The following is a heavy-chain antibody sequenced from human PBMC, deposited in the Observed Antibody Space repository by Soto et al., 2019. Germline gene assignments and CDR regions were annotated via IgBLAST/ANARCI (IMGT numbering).Heavy chain of an antibody. CDR3: ARGSIGSGWYGSGQPSYGMDV. CDR2: ISSSRSTI. D-gene: IGHD6-19*01. J-gene: IGHJ6*02. Sequence: EVQLVESGGGLVQPGGSLRLSCAASGFTFSSYSMNWVRQAPGKGLEWVSYISSSRSTIYYADSVKGRFTISRDNAKNSLYLQMNSLRDEDTAVYYCARGSIGSGWYGSGQPSYGMDVWGQGTTVTVSS. CDR1: GFTFSSYS. V-gene: IGHV3-48*02.